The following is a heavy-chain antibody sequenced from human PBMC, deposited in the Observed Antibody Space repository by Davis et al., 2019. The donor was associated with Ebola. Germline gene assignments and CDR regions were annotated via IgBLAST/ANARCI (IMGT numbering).Heavy chain of an antibody. D-gene: IGHD5-24*01. CDR3: ARVRDGYNYYFDY. CDR2: IYYSGST. Sequence: SETLSLTCTVSGGSISSSSYYWGWIRQPPGKGLEWIGSIYYSGSTYYNPSLKSRVTISVDTSKHQFSLKLSSVTAADTAVYYCARVRDGYNYYFDYWGQGTLVTVSS. CDR1: GGSISSSSYY. V-gene: IGHV4-39*07. J-gene: IGHJ4*02.